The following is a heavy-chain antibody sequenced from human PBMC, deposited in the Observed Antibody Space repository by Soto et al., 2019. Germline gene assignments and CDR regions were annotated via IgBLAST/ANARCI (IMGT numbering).Heavy chain of an antibody. CDR3: ARVNEYYDILTGYYMGRGFDY. D-gene: IGHD3-9*01. J-gene: IGHJ4*02. CDR2: IYYSGST. V-gene: IGHV4-30-4*01. Sequence: QVQLQESVPGLVKPSQTLSLTCTVSGGSISSGDYYWSWIRQPPGKGLEGIGYIYYSGSTYYNPSLKSRVTISVATSKNQFSMKLSSVTAADTAVYYCARVNEYYDILTGYYMGRGFDYWGQGTLVTVSS. CDR1: GGSISSGDYY.